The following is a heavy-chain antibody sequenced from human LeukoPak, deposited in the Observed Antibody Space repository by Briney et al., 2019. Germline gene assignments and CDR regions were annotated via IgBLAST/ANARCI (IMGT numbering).Heavy chain of an antibody. J-gene: IGHJ4*02. Sequence: TGGSLRLSCAASGFTFDDYAMHWVRQAPGKGLEWVSGISWNSGSIGYADSVKGRFTISRDNAKNSLYLQMNSLRAEDTAVYYCARALAARQEFDYWGQGTLVTVSS. CDR1: GFTFDDYA. V-gene: IGHV3-9*01. CDR3: ARALAARQEFDY. D-gene: IGHD6-6*01. CDR2: ISWNSGSI.